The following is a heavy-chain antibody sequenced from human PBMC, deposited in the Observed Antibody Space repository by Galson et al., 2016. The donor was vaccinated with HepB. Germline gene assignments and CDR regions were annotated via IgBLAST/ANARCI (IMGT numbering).Heavy chain of an antibody. CDR2: ISYDGSNK. CDR3: ARGGTPYDFWTTGAFDI. D-gene: IGHD3-3*01. J-gene: IGHJ3*02. V-gene: IGHV3-30-3*01. CDR1: GFTFSSYA. Sequence: SLRLSCAASGFTFSSYAVHWVRQAPGEGLEWVALISYDGSNKYYADSVKGRFTLSRDNSKNTLYLQMNSLRAEDTAVYYCARGGTPYDFWTTGAFDIWGQGTMVTVSS.